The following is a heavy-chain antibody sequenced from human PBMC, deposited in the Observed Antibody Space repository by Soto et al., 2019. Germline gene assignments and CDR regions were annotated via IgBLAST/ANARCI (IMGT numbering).Heavy chain of an antibody. CDR1: GFTFSSYG. V-gene: IGHV3-33*01. Sequence: GGSLRLSCAASGFTFSSYGMHWVRQAPGKGLEWVAVIWYDGSNKYYADSVKGRFTISRDNSKNTLYLQMNSLRAEDTAVYYCARDPVGYYDFWSGPDYWGQGTLVTVSS. J-gene: IGHJ4*02. CDR2: IWYDGSNK. CDR3: ARDPVGYYDFWSGPDY. D-gene: IGHD3-3*01.